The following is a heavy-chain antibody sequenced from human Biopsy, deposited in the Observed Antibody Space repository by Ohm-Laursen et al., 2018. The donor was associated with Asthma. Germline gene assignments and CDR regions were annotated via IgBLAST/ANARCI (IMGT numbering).Heavy chain of an antibody. Sequence: GTLSLTCSVSGGSISSSYWSWIRQPPGKGLEWIGYIYHSGGTNYNPSLKSRVTMSVDTAKNQISLRLSSVIAADTAVYYCAGFCSGGNCPDHWGQGTLVTVSS. J-gene: IGHJ4*02. CDR3: AGFCSGGNCPDH. D-gene: IGHD2-15*01. CDR2: IYHSGGT. CDR1: GGSISSSY. V-gene: IGHV4-59*01.